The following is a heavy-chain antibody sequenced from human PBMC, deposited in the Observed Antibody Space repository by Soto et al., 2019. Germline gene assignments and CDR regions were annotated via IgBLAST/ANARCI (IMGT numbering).Heavy chain of an antibody. V-gene: IGHV1-69*13. Sequence: SVKVSCKASGGTFSSYAISWVRQAPGQGLEWMGGIIPIFGTANYAQKFQGRVTITADESTSTAYMELSSLRSEDTAVYYCARDTKRRYCTNGVCYTGLAYWGQGTLVTVSS. CDR1: GGTFSSYA. CDR2: IIPIFGTA. D-gene: IGHD2-8*01. J-gene: IGHJ4*02. CDR3: ARDTKRRYCTNGVCYTGLAY.